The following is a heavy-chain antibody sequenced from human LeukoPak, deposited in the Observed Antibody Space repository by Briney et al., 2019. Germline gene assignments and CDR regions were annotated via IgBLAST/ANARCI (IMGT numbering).Heavy chain of an antibody. J-gene: IGHJ6*03. CDR2: INSDGSST. V-gene: IGHV3-74*01. CDR3: ASAPLVYYYYYMDV. D-gene: IGHD3-10*01. Sequence: PGGSLRLSCAASGFTFSSYWMHWVRQAPGKGLVWVSRINSDGSSTSYADSVKGRFTISRDNAKNTLYLQMNSLRAEDTAVYYCASAPLVYYYYYMDVWGKGTTDTVSS. CDR1: GFTFSSYW.